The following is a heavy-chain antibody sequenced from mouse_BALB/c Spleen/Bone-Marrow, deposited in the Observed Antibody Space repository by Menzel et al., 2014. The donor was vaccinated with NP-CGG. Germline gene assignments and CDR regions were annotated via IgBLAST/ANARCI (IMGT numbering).Heavy chain of an antibody. Sequence: EVQLQESGPGLVKPSQTLSLTCSVTGDSITSGYWNWIRKFPGNKLEYMGYISYSGRTYYNPSLKSRISITRDTSKNHYYLQLNSVTTEDTATYYCARAGYRYDVGYAMDYWGQGTSVTVSS. D-gene: IGHD2-14*01. V-gene: IGHV3-8*02. CDR2: ISYSGRT. CDR3: ARAGYRYDVGYAMDY. J-gene: IGHJ4*01. CDR1: GDSITSGY.